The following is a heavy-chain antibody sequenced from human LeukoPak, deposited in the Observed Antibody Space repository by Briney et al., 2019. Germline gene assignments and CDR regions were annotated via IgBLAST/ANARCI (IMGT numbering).Heavy chain of an antibody. Sequence: GGSLRLSCAASGFTFSSYAMSWVRQTPGKGLEWVSAISGSGGSTYYADSVKGRFTISRDNSKNTLYLQMNSLRAEDTAVYYCAKKNRGTGATDAFDIWGQGTMVTVSS. CDR1: GFTFSSYA. J-gene: IGHJ3*02. V-gene: IGHV3-23*01. D-gene: IGHD3-10*01. CDR2: ISGSGGST. CDR3: AKKNRGTGATDAFDI.